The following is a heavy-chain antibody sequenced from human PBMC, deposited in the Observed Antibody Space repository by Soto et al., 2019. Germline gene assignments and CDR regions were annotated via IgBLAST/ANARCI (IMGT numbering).Heavy chain of an antibody. J-gene: IGHJ4*02. CDR3: ARGGIQLSYAFDY. CDR1: GSSFSNFY. Sequence: QVQLQESGPRLVKPSETLSLTCSVSGSSFSNFYWSWIRQPAGKGLEWIGRIYTSGATSYNPSLKVRGTMSVDTSQTQMSLSVRSVTAADTAVYFCARGGIQLSYAFDYWGPGILVTVSS. CDR2: IYTSGAT. V-gene: IGHV4-4*07. D-gene: IGHD1-1*01.